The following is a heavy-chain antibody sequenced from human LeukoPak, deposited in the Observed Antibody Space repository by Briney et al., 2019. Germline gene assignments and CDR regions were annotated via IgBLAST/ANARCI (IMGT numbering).Heavy chain of an antibody. Sequence: PGGSLRLSRAASGFTFSSYAMSWVRQAPGKGLEWASAISGSGGSTYYADSVKGRFTISRDNSKNTLYLQMNSLRAEDTAVYYCAKGYYYDSSGTAGGEAFDIWGQGSMVTVSS. V-gene: IGHV3-23*01. CDR1: GFTFSSYA. CDR2: ISGSGGST. D-gene: IGHD3-22*01. J-gene: IGHJ3*02. CDR3: AKGYYYDSSGTAGGEAFDI.